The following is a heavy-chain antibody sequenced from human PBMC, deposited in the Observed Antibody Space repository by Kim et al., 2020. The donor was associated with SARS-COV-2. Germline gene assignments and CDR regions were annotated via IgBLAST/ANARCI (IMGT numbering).Heavy chain of an antibody. D-gene: IGHD2-2*01. Sequence: ASVKVSCKASGYTFTGYYMHWVRQAPGQGLEWMGWINPNSGGTNYAQKFQGWVTMTRDTSISTAYMELSRLRSDDTAVYYCAREVVVPAAGKPLNTKYYYYYGMDGWGQGTTVTVSS. CDR3: AREVVVPAAGKPLNTKYYYYYGMDG. CDR2: INPNSGGT. V-gene: IGHV1-2*04. CDR1: GYTFTGYY. J-gene: IGHJ6*02.